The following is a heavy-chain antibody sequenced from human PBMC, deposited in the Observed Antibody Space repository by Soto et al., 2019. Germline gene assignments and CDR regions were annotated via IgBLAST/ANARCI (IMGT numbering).Heavy chain of an antibody. Sequence: GASVKVSCKASGYSFINFDISWVRQAAGQGPEWLGWMNPGSGKTGYTSKFQGRVAMTRDASTATSHLDLTSLTSDDTAVYYCARMASAGTLNWFDPWGQGTLVTVSS. V-gene: IGHV1-8*02. J-gene: IGHJ5*02. CDR2: MNPGSGKT. D-gene: IGHD6-13*01. CDR3: ARMASAGTLNWFDP. CDR1: GYSFINFD.